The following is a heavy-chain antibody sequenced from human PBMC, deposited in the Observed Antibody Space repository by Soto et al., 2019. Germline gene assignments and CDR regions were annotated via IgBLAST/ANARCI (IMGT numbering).Heavy chain of an antibody. CDR3: ARGIVATYYFDY. Sequence: GGSLRLSCAASGFTFSSYGMHWVRQAPGKGLEWVAVIWYDGSNKYYADSVKGRFTISRDNSKNTLYLQMNSLRAEDTAVYYCARGIVATYYFDYWGQGTLVTVSS. CDR2: IWYDGSNK. J-gene: IGHJ4*02. V-gene: IGHV3-33*01. D-gene: IGHD5-12*01. CDR1: GFTFSSYG.